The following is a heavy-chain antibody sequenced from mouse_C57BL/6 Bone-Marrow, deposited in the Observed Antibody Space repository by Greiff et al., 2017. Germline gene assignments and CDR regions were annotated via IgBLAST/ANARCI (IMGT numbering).Heavy chain of an antibody. CDR1: GFTFSDYG. D-gene: IGHD2-3*01. V-gene: IGHV5-17*01. CDR2: ISSGSSTI. CDR3: ARHGYYY. J-gene: IGHJ2*01. Sequence: DVKLVESGGGLVKPGGSLKLSCAASGFTFSDYGMHWVRQAPEKGLEWVAYISSGSSTIYYADTVKGRFTISRDNSKNTPFMQMTSLRSEDTAKYYGARHGYYYWGQGTTLTVSS.